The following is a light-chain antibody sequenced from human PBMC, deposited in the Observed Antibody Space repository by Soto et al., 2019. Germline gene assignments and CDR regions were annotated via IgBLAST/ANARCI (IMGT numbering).Light chain of an antibody. CDR2: GAS. CDR3: QQRSNWPPVLT. J-gene: IGKJ4*01. V-gene: IGKV3-11*01. Sequence: EIVLTQSPASLSLSPGERATLSCRASQSVSSHLAWFQQRPGQAPRLLIYGASNMATGIPARFGGSGSGTNFTLTISSLEPEDFAVYSCQQRSNWPPVLTFGGGTKVEIK. CDR1: QSVSSH.